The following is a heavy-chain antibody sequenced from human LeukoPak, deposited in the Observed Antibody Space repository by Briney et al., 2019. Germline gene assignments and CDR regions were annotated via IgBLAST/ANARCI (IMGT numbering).Heavy chain of an antibody. V-gene: IGHV4-38-2*01. D-gene: IGHD3-3*01. CDR3: ARVPAFTIFGVVTYYYYMDV. Sequence: SETLSLTCAVSGYSISSGYYWGWIRQPPGKGLEWIGNIYHSGSTYYNPSLKSRVTMSVDTSKNQFSLKLSSVTAADTAVYYCARVPAFTIFGVVTYYYYMDVWGKGTTVTVSS. CDR1: GYSISSGYY. CDR2: IYHSGST. J-gene: IGHJ6*03.